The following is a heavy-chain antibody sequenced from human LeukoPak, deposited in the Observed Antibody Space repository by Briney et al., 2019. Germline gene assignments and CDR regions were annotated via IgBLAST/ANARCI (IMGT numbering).Heavy chain of an antibody. CDR3: ARGRIAVAGWVPWSFYVGNAFDI. CDR2: INHSGST. D-gene: IGHD6-19*01. CDR1: GGSFSGYY. V-gene: IGHV4-34*01. J-gene: IGHJ3*02. Sequence: SETLSLTCAVYGGSFSGYYWSWIRQPPGKGLEWIGEINHSGSTNYNPSLKSRVTISVDTSKNQFSLKLSSVTAADTAVYYCARGRIAVAGWVPWSFYVGNAFDIWGQGTMVTVSS.